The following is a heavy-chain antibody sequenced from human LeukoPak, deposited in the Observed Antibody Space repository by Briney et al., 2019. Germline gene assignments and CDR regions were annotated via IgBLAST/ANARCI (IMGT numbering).Heavy chain of an antibody. Sequence: SETLSLTCAVYGGSFSGYYWSWIRQPPGKGLEWIGEINHSGSTNYNPSLKSRVTISVDTSKNQLSLELTSVTAADTAMYYCARESGAFSPFGFWGQGTLVTVSS. J-gene: IGHJ1*01. D-gene: IGHD1-26*01. V-gene: IGHV4-34*01. CDR1: GGSFSGYY. CDR2: INHSGST. CDR3: ARESGAFSPFGF.